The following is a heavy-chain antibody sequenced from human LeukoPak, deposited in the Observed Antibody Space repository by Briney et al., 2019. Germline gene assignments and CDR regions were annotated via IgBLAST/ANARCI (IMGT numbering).Heavy chain of an antibody. CDR2: IYYSGST. Sequence: SETLSLTCTVSGGSISSYYWSWIRQPPGKGLEWIGYIYYSGSTNYNPSLKSRVTISVDTSKNQFSLKLSSVTAADTAVYYCARARTYYDILTGYYRAYYFGYWGQGTLVTVSS. J-gene: IGHJ4*02. D-gene: IGHD3-9*01. CDR3: ARARTYYDILTGYYRAYYFGY. V-gene: IGHV4-59*01. CDR1: GGSISSYY.